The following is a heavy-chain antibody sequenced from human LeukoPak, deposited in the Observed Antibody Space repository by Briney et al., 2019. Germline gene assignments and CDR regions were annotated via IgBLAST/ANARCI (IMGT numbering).Heavy chain of an antibody. D-gene: IGHD1-26*01. CDR1: GDSTSSSSYY. V-gene: IGHV4-39*01. J-gene: IGHJ4*02. CDR2: IYYSGST. CDR3: ARIVGVTDYFDY. Sequence: SETLSLTYTVSGDSTSSSSYYWGWIRQPPGKGLEWIGSIYYSGSTSYNPSLKSRVAISVDTSKNQFSLKLTSVTAADTAVYYCARIVGVTDYFDYWGQGTLVTVSS.